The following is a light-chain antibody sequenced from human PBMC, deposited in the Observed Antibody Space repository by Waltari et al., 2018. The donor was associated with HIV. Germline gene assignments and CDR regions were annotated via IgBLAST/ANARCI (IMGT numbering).Light chain of an antibody. V-gene: IGLV1-51*01. Sequence: QSVLTQPPSVSAAPGQKVTISCSGRTSHIGNDSVSWYQHVPGAPPKLLIYHNNKRPSGIPDRFSGSKSGTSATLGITGLQTGDEADYYCGTWDHRLSAGVFGGGTKLTVL. CDR2: HNN. J-gene: IGLJ3*02. CDR1: TSHIGNDS. CDR3: GTWDHRLSAGV.